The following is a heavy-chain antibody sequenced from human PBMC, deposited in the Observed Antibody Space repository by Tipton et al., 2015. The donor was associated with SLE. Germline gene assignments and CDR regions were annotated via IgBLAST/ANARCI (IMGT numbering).Heavy chain of an antibody. D-gene: IGHD6-19*01. CDR3: ARVWQWLEFRD. Sequence: SLRLSCAASGFTFSSYGMHWVRQAPGKGLEWVAVIWDDGNKKYNVDSVKGRFTISRDNSKNTLYLQMNSLRAEDTAVYFCARVWQWLEFRDWGQGTLVTVSS. J-gene: IGHJ1*01. CDR2: IWDDGNKK. CDR1: GFTFSSYG. V-gene: IGHV3-33*08.